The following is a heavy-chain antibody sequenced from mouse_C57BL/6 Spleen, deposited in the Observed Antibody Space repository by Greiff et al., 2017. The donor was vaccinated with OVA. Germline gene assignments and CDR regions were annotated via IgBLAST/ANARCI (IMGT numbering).Heavy chain of an antibody. V-gene: IGHV14-2*01. CDR2: IDPEDGEP. J-gene: IGHJ2*01. CDR3: TRGRRYGNPFDY. CDR1: GFNIKDYY. Sequence: VQLQQSGAELVKPGASVKLSCTASGFNIKDYYMHWVKQRTEQGLEWIGRIDPEDGEPKYAPKFQGKATITAYPSSNPAYLQLSSLTSEDTAVYYCTRGRRYGNPFDYWGQGTTLTVSS. D-gene: IGHD2-1*01.